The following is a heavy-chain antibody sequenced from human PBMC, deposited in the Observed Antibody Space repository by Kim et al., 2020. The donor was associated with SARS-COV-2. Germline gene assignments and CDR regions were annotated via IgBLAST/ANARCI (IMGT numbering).Heavy chain of an antibody. J-gene: IGHJ4*02. V-gene: IGHV1-69*02. D-gene: IGHD2-21*02. Sequence: YAQRFQGRVTITPDKSTSTAYMELSSLRSEDTAVYYCADLYCGGDCSRVNWGQGTLVTVSS. CDR3: ADLYCGGDCSRVN.